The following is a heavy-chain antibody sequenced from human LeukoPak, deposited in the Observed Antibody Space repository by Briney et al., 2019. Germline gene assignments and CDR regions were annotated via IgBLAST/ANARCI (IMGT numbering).Heavy chain of an antibody. D-gene: IGHD2-15*01. CDR1: GFTFSSYA. CDR3: AKDKGYCSGGSCYGYWYFDL. J-gene: IGHJ2*01. Sequence: PGGSLRLSRAASGFTFSSYAMSWVRQAPGKGLERVSTFSGSGGNTYSADSVKGRFTISRDNSKNTLYLQMNSLRAEDTAVYYCAKDKGYCSGGSCYGYWYFDLWGRGTLVTVSS. V-gene: IGHV3-23*01. CDR2: FSGSGGNT.